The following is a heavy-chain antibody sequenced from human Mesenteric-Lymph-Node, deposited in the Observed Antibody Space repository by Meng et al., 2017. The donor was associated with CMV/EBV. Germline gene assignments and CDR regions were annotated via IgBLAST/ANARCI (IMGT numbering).Heavy chain of an antibody. CDR3: ARGGGCSSTSCYWGSDYDY. Sequence: GESLKISCAASGFTFDNYAMHWVRQAPGKGLEWVSSISSSSSYIYYADSVKGRFTISRDNAKNSLYLQMNSLRAEDTAVYYCARGGGCSSTSCYWGSDYDYWGQGTLVTVSS. D-gene: IGHD2-2*01. V-gene: IGHV3-21*01. CDR1: GFTFDNYA. J-gene: IGHJ4*02. CDR2: ISSSSSYI.